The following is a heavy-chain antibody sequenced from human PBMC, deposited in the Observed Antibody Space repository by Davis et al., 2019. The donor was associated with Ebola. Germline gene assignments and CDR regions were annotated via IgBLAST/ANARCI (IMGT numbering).Heavy chain of an antibody. Sequence: GESLKISCAASGFIFNNYEMNWVRRAPGKGLEWISYISTSGGTIYYADSVKGRFTISRDNAKNTLYLQMNSLRAEDTAVYYCGSPVVAWGQGTLVTVSS. CDR2: ISTSGGTI. CDR3: GSPVVA. J-gene: IGHJ4*02. D-gene: IGHD2-15*01. CDR1: GFIFNNYE. V-gene: IGHV3-48*03.